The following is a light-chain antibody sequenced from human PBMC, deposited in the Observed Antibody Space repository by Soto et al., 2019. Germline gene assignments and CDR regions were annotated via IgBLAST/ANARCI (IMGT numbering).Light chain of an antibody. V-gene: IGLV2-14*01. Sequence: QSALTQPASVSGSPGQSITISCTGTSSDVGVYNYVSWYQHHPHKAPKLMIYDVNNRPSGVSNRFSGSKSGNTASLTISGLQAEDEADYYCSSYTRSSTLVFGTGTKVTVL. CDR1: SSDVGVYNY. CDR2: DVN. CDR3: SSYTRSSTLV. J-gene: IGLJ1*01.